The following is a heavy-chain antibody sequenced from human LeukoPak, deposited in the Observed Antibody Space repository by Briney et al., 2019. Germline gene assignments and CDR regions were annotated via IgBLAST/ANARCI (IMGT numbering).Heavy chain of an antibody. J-gene: IGHJ4*02. V-gene: IGHV3-49*04. D-gene: IGHD3-22*01. CDR2: IRSKAYGGTT. CDR3: TRDPLGYYDSSGYYFY. CDR1: GFTFGDYA. Sequence: GGSLRLSCTASGFTFGDYAMSWVRQAPGEGLEWVGFIRSKAYGGTTEYAASVKGRFTISRDDSKSIAYLQMNSLKTEDTAVYYCTRDPLGYYDSSGYYFYWGQGTLVTVSS.